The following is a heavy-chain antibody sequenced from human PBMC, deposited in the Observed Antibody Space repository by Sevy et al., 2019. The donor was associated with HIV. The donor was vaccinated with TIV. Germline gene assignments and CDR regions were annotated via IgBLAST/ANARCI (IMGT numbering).Heavy chain of an antibody. V-gene: IGHV3-30*04. CDR3: ARDLRVDLDY. CDR1: GFTFSSYA. Sequence: GGSLRLSCAASGFTFSSYAFHWVRQAPGKGLGWVAVISFDGRKTDYANSVKGRFTISKDNSKNTLHLRMSRLRGDDTAVYYCARDLRVDLDYWGQGTLVTVSS. J-gene: IGHJ4*02. CDR2: ISFDGRKT.